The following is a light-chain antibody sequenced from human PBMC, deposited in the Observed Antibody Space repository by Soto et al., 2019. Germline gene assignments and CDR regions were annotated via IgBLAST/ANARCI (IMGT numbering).Light chain of an antibody. CDR2: KAS. CDR1: QSISSW. CDR3: QQYNSLWT. J-gene: IGKJ1*01. Sequence: TQSPGTLSLSPGERATLSCRASQSISSWLAWYQQKPGKAPKLLIYKASSLESGVPSRFSGSGSGTEFTLTISSLQPDDFATYYCQQYNSLWTFGQGTKVDIK. V-gene: IGKV1-5*03.